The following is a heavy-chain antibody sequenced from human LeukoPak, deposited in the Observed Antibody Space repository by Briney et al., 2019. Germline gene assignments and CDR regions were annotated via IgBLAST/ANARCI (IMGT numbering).Heavy chain of an antibody. Sequence: GGSLRLSCAASGFTFSSYAMSWVRQAPGKGLEWVSAISGSGGSAYYADSVKGRFTISRDNSKNTLYLQMNSLRAEDTAVYYCARDELTGDPGDGMDVWGQGTTVTVSS. CDR3: ARDELTGDPGDGMDV. D-gene: IGHD7-27*01. CDR2: ISGSGGSA. V-gene: IGHV3-23*01. CDR1: GFTFSSYA. J-gene: IGHJ6*02.